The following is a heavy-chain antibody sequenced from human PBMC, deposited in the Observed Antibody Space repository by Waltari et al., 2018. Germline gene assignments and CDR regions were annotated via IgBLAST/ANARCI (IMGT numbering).Heavy chain of an antibody. J-gene: IGHJ4*02. V-gene: IGHV4-4*09. CDR1: GGSISSYY. CDR3: ARKSNYGSLDY. CDR2: IYTSWST. D-gene: IGHD4-17*01. Sequence: QVQLQESGPGLVKPSETLSLTCTVSGGSISSYYWRWIRQPPGKGLEWIGYIYTSWSTNYNPSLKSRVTISVDTSKNQFSLKLSSVTAADTAVYYCARKSNYGSLDYWGQGTLVTVSS.